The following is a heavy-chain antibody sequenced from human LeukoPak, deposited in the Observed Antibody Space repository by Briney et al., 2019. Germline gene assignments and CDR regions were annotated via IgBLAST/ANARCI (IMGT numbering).Heavy chain of an antibody. V-gene: IGHV3-48*01. CDR2: ISSSSSTI. J-gene: IGHJ4*02. CDR3: ARNDFWSGYLSYYFDY. CDR1: GFTFSSYS. D-gene: IGHD3-3*01. Sequence: GGSLRLSCAASGFTFSSYSMNWVRQAPGKGLEWVSYISSSSSTIYYADSVKGRFTISRGNAKNSLYLQMNSLRAEDTAVYYCARNDFWSGYLSYYFDYWGQGTLVTVSS.